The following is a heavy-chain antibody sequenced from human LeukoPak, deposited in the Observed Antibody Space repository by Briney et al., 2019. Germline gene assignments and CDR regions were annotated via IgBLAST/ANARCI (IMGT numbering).Heavy chain of an antibody. CDR2: TYYRGST. V-gene: IGHV4-39*07. CDR3: ARDAGHQLSRRNYYAMDV. Sequence: SETLSLTCTVSGGSINSSSYYWGWVRQPPGKGLEWIGSTYYRGSTYYNPSLKSRVTISVDTSKNQFSLKLSSVTAADTAVYYCARDAGHQLSRRNYYAMDVWGQGTTVTVSS. D-gene: IGHD1-1*01. CDR1: GGSINSSSYY. J-gene: IGHJ6*02.